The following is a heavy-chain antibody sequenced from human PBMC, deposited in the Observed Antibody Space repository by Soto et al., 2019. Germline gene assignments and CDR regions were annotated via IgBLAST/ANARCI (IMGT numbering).Heavy chain of an antibody. V-gene: IGHV1-46*01. CDR2: INPSGGST. CDR3: AREARLLWFAELLEHYYYYYGMDV. Sequence: ASVKVSCKASGCTFTSYYMHWVRQAPGQGLEWMGIINPSGGSTSYAQKFQGRVTMTRDTSTSTVYMELSSLRSEDTAVYYCAREARLLWFAELLEHYYYYYGMDVWGQGTTVTVSS. CDR1: GCTFTSYY. D-gene: IGHD3-10*01. J-gene: IGHJ6*02.